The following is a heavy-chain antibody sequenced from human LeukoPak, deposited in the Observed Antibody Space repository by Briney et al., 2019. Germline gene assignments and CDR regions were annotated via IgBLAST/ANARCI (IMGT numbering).Heavy chain of an antibody. D-gene: IGHD4/OR15-4a*01. CDR2: IYHSGST. Sequence: PSETLSLTCTVSGGSISSNNYYWGWIRQPPGKGLEWIGYIYHSGSTYYNPSLKSRVTISVDRSKNQFSLKLSSVTAADTAVYYCARGANHPLWYFDLWGRGTLVTVSS. V-gene: IGHV4-39*07. CDR1: GGSISSNNYY. CDR3: ARGANHPLWYFDL. J-gene: IGHJ2*01.